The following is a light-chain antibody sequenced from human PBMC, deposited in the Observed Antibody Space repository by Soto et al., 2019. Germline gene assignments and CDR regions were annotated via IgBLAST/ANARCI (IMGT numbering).Light chain of an antibody. CDR2: GAS. J-gene: IGKJ2*01. CDR3: QQYGSSPPYT. Sequence: EIVLTQSPGTLSLSPGERATLSCRASQSLSSSYLAWYQQKPGQAPGLLIYGASSRATGIPDRFSGSGSGTDFTLTISRLEPEDFAVYYCQQYGSSPPYTFGQGTKLEI. V-gene: IGKV3-20*01. CDR1: QSLSSSY.